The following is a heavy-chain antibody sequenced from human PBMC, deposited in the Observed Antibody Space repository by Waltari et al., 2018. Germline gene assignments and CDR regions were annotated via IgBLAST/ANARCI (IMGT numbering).Heavy chain of an antibody. J-gene: IGHJ6*02. CDR3: ARQARGYYDCWSGQLAHYYGMDV. V-gene: IGHV4-34*01. CDR1: GGSFSGYY. D-gene: IGHD3-3*01. Sequence: QVQLQQWGAGLLKPSETLSLTCAVYGGSFSGYYWSWIRQPPGKGLEWIGEINHSGSTNCNPSLKRRVTISVDTSKNQFSLKRSSVTAADTAVYYCARQARGYYDCWSGQLAHYYGMDVWGQGTTVTVSS. CDR2: INHSGST.